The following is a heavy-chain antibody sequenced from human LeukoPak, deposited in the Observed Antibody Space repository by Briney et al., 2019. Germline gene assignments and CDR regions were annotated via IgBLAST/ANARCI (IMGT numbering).Heavy chain of an antibody. CDR3: ARSLWFGEGNWFDP. Sequence: SETLSLTCTVSGGSITSYYWSWIRQPAGKGLEWIGRIYTSGPTKYSPTLKNRVTMSLDTSKNQFSLKMSSVTAADTAVYYCARSLWFGEGNWFDPWGQGTLVTVSS. D-gene: IGHD3-10*01. J-gene: IGHJ5*02. V-gene: IGHV4-4*07. CDR2: IYTSGPT. CDR1: GGSITSYY.